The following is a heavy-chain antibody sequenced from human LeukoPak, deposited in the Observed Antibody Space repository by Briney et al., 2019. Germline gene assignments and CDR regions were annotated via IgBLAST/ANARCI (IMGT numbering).Heavy chain of an antibody. J-gene: IGHJ5*02. V-gene: IGHV4-59*01. CDR1: GGSISSYY. CDR2: IYYSGST. D-gene: IGHD6-13*01. CDR3: AKTPGITAAGPWFDP. Sequence: SETLSLTCTVSGGSISSYYWSWIRQPPGKGLEWIGYIYYSGSTNYNPSLKSRVTISVDTSKNQFSLKLSSVTAADTAVYYCAKTPGITAAGPWFDPWGQGTLVTVSS.